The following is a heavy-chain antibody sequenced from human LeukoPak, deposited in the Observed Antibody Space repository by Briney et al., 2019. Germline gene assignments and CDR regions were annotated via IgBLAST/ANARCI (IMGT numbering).Heavy chain of an antibody. CDR2: IKQDGSEK. Sequence: GGSLRLSCAVSGFTFSSYWMSWVRQAPGKGLEWVANIKQDGSEKYYVDSVKGRFTISRDNAKNSLYLQMNSLRAEDTAVYYCAREGSSSWYPDYWGQGTLVTVSS. CDR1: GFTFSSYW. V-gene: IGHV3-7*03. CDR3: AREGSSSWYPDY. J-gene: IGHJ4*02. D-gene: IGHD6-13*01.